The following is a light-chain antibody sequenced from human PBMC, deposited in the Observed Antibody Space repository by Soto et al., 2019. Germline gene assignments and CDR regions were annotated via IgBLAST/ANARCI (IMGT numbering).Light chain of an antibody. J-gene: IGKJ1*01. Sequence: DIQMTQSPSTLSASVGDRVTITCRASQSINSWLAWYQQEPGKAPKLLMYRASTLQSGVPSRFSGSGSGTEFTLTISSLQPDDFATYYCQHYNSYPPWTFGQGTKVEIK. V-gene: IGKV1-5*03. CDR3: QHYNSYPPWT. CDR1: QSINSW. CDR2: RAS.